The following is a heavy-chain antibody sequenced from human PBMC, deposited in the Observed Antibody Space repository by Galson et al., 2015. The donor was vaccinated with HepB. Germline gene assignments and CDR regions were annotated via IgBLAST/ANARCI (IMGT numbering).Heavy chain of an antibody. J-gene: IGHJ4*02. CDR1: GFTFSSYC. D-gene: IGHD3-10*01. V-gene: IGHV3-30*18. CDR2: ISYDGSNK. Sequence: SLRLSCAASGFTFSSYCMHWVRQAPGKGLEWVAVISYDGSNKYYADSVKGRFTISRDNSKNTLYLQMNSLRAEDTAVYYCAKSLKEIPWFGELSDYWGKGTLVTVSS. CDR3: AKSLKEIPWFGELSDY.